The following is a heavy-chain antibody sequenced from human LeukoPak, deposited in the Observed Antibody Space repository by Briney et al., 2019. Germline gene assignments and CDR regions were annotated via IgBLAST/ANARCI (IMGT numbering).Heavy chain of an antibody. CDR2: IYTSGST. CDR3: ARGTHKLEPRKNWFDP. V-gene: IGHV4-61*02. Sequence: SETLSLTCTVSGGSISSGSYYWSWIRQPAGKGLEWIGRIYTSGSTNYNPPLKSRVSMSVDTSKKQLSLKLRSVTAADTAMYYCARGTHKLEPRKNWFDPWGQGTLVTVSS. D-gene: IGHD1-1*01. J-gene: IGHJ5*02. CDR1: GGSISSGSYY.